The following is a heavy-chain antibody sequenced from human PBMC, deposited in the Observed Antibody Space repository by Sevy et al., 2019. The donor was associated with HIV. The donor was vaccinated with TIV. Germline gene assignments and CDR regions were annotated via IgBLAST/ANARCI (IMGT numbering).Heavy chain of an antibody. V-gene: IGHV4-30-4*01. CDR3: ASYCISTSPHNRFDP. J-gene: IGHJ5*02. Sequence: SETLSLTCTVSGGSITSGDYYWSWIRQSPGKGLEWIGYIYYSGTTYYNPSLKSRVTMSVDTSKNQFSLKLSSVTAADTAVYFCASYCISTSPHNRFDPWGQGTLVTVSS. D-gene: IGHD2-2*01. CDR2: IYYSGTT. CDR1: GGSITSGDYY.